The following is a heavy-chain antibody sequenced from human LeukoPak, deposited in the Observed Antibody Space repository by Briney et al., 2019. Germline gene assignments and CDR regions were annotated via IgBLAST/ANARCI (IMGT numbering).Heavy chain of an antibody. CDR2: IYYSGST. CDR3: ARTSRHFYGSGTNLTPWPAGMDV. D-gene: IGHD3-10*01. Sequence: PSETLSLTCTVSGVSISSHYWSWIRQPPGKGLEWIGYIYYSGSTNYNPPLKSRGTISVDTSKSQFSLNLDSATAAATAVYYCARTSRHFYGSGTNLTPWPAGMDVWGQGTTVTVSS. J-gene: IGHJ6*02. CDR1: GVSISSHY. V-gene: IGHV4-59*11.